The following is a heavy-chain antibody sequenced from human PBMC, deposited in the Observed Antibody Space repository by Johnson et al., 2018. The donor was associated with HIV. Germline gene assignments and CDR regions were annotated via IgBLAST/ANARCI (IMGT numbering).Heavy chain of an antibody. J-gene: IGHJ3*02. CDR3: ARDLGDSSSSWRELSAFDI. CDR1: GFTFSSYW. V-gene: IGHV3-7*01. Sequence: VQLVESGGGLVQPGGSLRLSCAASGFTFSSYWMSWVRQAPGKGLEWVANIKQDGSEKYYVDSVKGSFTLSRDNAKNSLYLQMNSLRAEDTAVDYCARDLGDSSSSWRELSAFDIWGQGTMVTVSS. CDR2: IKQDGSEK. D-gene: IGHD6-6*01.